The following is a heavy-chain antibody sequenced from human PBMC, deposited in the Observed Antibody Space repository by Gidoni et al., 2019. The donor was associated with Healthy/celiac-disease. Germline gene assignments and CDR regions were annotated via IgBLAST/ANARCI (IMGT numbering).Heavy chain of an antibody. CDR3: SLSYFVVVSGWFDP. D-gene: IGHD2-21*01. J-gene: IGHJ5*02. CDR2: INPNSGGT. CDR1: GYTFPGYY. V-gene: IGHV1-2*02. Sequence: QVQLVQSGAEVKKPGASVKVSCKASGYTFPGYYMHWVRQAPGQGLEWMGWINPNSGGTNYAQKFQGRVTMTRDTSISTAYMELSRLRSDDTAVYYCSLSYFVVVSGWFDPWGQGTLVTVSS.